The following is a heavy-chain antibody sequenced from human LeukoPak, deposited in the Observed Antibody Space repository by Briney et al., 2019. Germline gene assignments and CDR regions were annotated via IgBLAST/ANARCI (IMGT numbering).Heavy chain of an antibody. J-gene: IGHJ4*02. V-gene: IGHV1-46*01. Sequence: ASVKVSCKASGYTFTSYYMHWVRPAPGQGLEWMGIINPSGGSTSYAQKFQGRVTMTRDTSTSTVYMELSSLRSEDTAVYYCARDSGKDHYGSGSRFDYWGQGTRVTVSS. CDR3: ARDSGKDHYGSGSRFDY. CDR2: INPSGGST. D-gene: IGHD3-10*01. CDR1: GYTFTSYY.